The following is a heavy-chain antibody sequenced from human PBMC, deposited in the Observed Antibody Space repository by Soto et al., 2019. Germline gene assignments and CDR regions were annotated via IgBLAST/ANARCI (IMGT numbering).Heavy chain of an antibody. J-gene: IGHJ6*02. Sequence: PGGSLRLSCAASGFTFSSYWMHWVRQAPGKGLVWVSRINSDGSSTSYADSVKGRFTISRDKAKNTLYLQMNSLRAEDTAVYYCARTAGEYFYYYGLDVWGQGTTVTVSS. V-gene: IGHV3-74*01. CDR2: INSDGSST. D-gene: IGHD3-10*01. CDR1: GFTFSSYW. CDR3: ARTAGEYFYYYGLDV.